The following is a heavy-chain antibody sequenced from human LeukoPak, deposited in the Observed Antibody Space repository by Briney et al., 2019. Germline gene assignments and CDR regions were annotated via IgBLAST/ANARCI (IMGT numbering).Heavy chain of an antibody. D-gene: IGHD3-3*01. CDR1: GFTFSDCY. J-gene: IGHJ6*02. V-gene: IGHV3-11*06. CDR2: ISSSSSYT. Sequence: GGSLRLSCAASGFTFSDCYMSWIRQAPGKGLEWVSYISSSSSYTNYADSVKGRFTISRDNAKNSLYLQMNSLRAEDTAVYYCARDSIPPTTIFGVVIIQDYYGMDVWGQGTTVTVSS. CDR3: ARDSIPPTTIFGVVIIQDYYGMDV.